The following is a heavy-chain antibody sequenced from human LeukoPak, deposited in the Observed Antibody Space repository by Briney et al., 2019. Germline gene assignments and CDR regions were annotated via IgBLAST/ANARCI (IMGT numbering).Heavy chain of an antibody. J-gene: IGHJ4*02. Sequence: PGGPLSLSFVVSGITLSRHSRNGVRQAPGRGLEWVSSISSGSTYIVYARSVKGRFTIYRDDAQNSLYLKMNSLTAEDTAVYFCARFETRWTVDFDNWGQGTLVTVSS. CDR2: ISSGSTYI. V-gene: IGHV3-21*01. CDR1: GITLSRHS. CDR3: ARFETRWTVDFDN. D-gene: IGHD3/OR15-3a*01.